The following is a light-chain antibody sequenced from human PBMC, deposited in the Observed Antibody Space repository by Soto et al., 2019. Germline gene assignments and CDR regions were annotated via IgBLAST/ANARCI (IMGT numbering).Light chain of an antibody. CDR2: GAS. V-gene: IGKV3-20*01. CDR1: QSVSRSL. J-gene: IGKJ2*03. Sequence: EIVLTQSPGTLSLSPGERATLSCRASQSVSRSLLAWYQQKPGQAPRLLIYGASTRATGIADRFSGSGSGTDFTLTISRLEPEDFAMYYCQQYGNPPPYSFGQGTKLEIK. CDR3: QQYGNPPPYS.